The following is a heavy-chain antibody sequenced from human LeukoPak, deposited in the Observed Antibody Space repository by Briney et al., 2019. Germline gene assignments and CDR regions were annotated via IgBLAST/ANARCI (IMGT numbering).Heavy chain of an antibody. CDR1: GYTFIGYH. CDR3: ARDQGSLTRSWYTGY. CDR2: INPYSGDT. V-gene: IGHV1-2*06. J-gene: IGHJ4*02. Sequence: ASVKVSCKASGYTFIGYHIHWVRQAPGQGLEWMGRINPYSGDTNFAQKFQGRVTMTRDTSITTAYMDLSSLTPDNTAVYFCARDQGSLTRSWYTGYWGQGTQVTVS. D-gene: IGHD6-13*01.